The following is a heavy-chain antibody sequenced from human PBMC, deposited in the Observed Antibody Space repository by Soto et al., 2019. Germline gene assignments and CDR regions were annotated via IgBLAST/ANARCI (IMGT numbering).Heavy chain of an antibody. J-gene: IGHJ4*02. CDR1: GGSISSGGYS. CDR2: IYHSGST. V-gene: IGHV4-30-2*01. Sequence: SETLSLTCAVSGGSISSGGYSWSWIRQPPGKGLEWIGYIYHSGSTYYNPSLKSRVTISVDRSKNQFSLKLSSVTAADTAVYYCARGQYQLAPPQNWGKGTLVTVSS. CDR3: ARGQYQLAPPQN. D-gene: IGHD2-2*01.